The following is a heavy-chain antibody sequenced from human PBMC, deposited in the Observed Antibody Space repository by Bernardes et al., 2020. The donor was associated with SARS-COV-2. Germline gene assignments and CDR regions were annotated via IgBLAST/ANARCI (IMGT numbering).Heavy chain of an antibody. CDR3: AKEYCSSTSCYMGSYYFYYGMDV. J-gene: IGHJ6*04. V-gene: IGHV3-30*18. Sequence: GESLRLSCAASGFSFSDYGMHWVRQAPGKGLEWAAAISYDGSNKFYADSVKGRFTISRDNSKNTLYLELYSLRAEDTAVYYCAKEYCSSTSCYMGSYYFYYGMDVWCKGTPVTVSS. D-gene: IGHD2-2*02. CDR1: GFSFSDYG. CDR2: ISYDGSNK.